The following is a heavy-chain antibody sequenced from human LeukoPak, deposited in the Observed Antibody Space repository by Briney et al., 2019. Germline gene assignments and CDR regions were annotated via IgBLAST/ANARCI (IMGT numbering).Heavy chain of an antibody. D-gene: IGHD3-10*01. CDR1: GGSISSSSYY. CDR2: IYYSGST. Sequence: SETLSFTCTVSGGSISSSSYYWGWIRQPPGKGLEWIGSIYYSGSTYYNPSLKSRVTISVDTSKNQFSLKLSSVTAADTAVYYCARMTVARDFDCWGQGTLVTVSS. J-gene: IGHJ4*02. CDR3: ARMTVARDFDC. V-gene: IGHV4-39*01.